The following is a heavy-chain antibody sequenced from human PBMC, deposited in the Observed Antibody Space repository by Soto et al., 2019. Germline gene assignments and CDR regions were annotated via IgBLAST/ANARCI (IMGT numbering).Heavy chain of an antibody. CDR1: GFTFSSYS. CDR2: ISSSSSYI. J-gene: IGHJ6*02. D-gene: IGHD6-13*01. CDR3: AKQYSSSWYLTYGMDV. V-gene: IGHV3-21*01. Sequence: EVQLVESGGGLVKPGGSLRLSCAASGFTFSSYSMNWVRQAPGNGLEWVSSISSSSSYIYYADSVKGRFTISRDNAKNSLYLQMNSLRAEDTAVYYCAKQYSSSWYLTYGMDVWGQGTTVTVSS.